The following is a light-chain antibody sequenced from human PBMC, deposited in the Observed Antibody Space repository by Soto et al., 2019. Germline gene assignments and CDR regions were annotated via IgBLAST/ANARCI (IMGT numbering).Light chain of an antibody. Sequence: QSVLTRPPSVSAAPGQKVTISCSGSSSNIGNNYVSWYQQLPGTAPKLLIYDNDKRPSGIPDRFSGSKSGTSATLGITGLQTGDEADYYCGTWDGSLNTQIFGGGTKVTVL. CDR3: GTWDGSLNTQI. J-gene: IGLJ2*01. CDR2: DND. V-gene: IGLV1-51*01. CDR1: SSNIGNNY.